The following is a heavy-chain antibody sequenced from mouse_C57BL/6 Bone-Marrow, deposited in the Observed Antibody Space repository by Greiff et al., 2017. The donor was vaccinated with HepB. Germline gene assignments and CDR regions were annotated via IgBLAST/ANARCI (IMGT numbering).Heavy chain of an antibody. D-gene: IGHD3-2*02. CDR2: ISYDGSN. V-gene: IGHV3-6*01. Sequence: ESGPGLVKPSQSLSLTCSVTGYSITSGYYWNWIRQFPGNKLEWMGYISYDGSNNYNPSLKNRISITRDTSKNQFFLKLNSVTTEDTATYYCAREVDGSGYDYWGQGTTLTVSS. CDR1: GYSITSGYY. J-gene: IGHJ2*01. CDR3: AREVDGSGYDY.